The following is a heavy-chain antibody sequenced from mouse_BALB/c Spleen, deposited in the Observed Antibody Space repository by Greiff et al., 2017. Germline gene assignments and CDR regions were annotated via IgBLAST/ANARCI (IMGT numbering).Heavy chain of an antibody. CDR2: IRNKANGYTT. Sequence: EVKLVDSGGGLVQPGGSLRLSCATSGFTFTDYYMSWVRQPPGKALEWLGFIRNKANGYTTEYSASVKGRFTISRDNSQSILYLQMNTLRAEDSATYYCARVSTKGTYWGQGTLVTVSA. CDR3: ARVSTKGTY. J-gene: IGHJ3*01. D-gene: IGHD2-1*01. CDR1: GFTFTDYY. V-gene: IGHV7-3*02.